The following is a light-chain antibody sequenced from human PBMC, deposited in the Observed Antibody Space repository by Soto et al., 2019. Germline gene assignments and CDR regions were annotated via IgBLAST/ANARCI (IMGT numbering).Light chain of an antibody. CDR3: QQYENSPIT. J-gene: IGKJ5*01. CDR1: QSVGTY. V-gene: IGKV3-20*01. CDR2: GAS. Sequence: DTVLTQSPGTLSLSPGERATLSCRASQSVGTYLAWYQQKPGQAPRLLIYGASSRATGIPDRFSGTGSETDFTLTINRLEPEDFAVYYCQQYENSPITFGQGTRLEI.